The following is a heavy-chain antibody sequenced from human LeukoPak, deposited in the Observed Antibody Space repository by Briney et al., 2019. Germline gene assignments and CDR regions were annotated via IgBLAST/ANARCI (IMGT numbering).Heavy chain of an antibody. J-gene: IGHJ4*02. CDR2: INHSGST. CDR3: ARRGKLLYPLYDY. CDR1: GASSSSSDW. D-gene: IGHD3-3*01. Sequence: SETLSLTCVVSGASSSSSDWWSWVRQSPGKGLEWIGEINHSGSTYYNPSLKSRVTISVDTSKNQFSLKLSSVTAADTAVYYCARRGKLLYPLYDYWGQGTLVTVSS. V-gene: IGHV4-4*02.